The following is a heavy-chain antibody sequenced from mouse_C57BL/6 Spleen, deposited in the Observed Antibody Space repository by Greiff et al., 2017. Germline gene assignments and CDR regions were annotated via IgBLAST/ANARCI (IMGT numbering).Heavy chain of an antibody. J-gene: IGHJ3*01. CDR2: IYPGDGDT. CDR1: GYAFSSSW. Sequence: QVQLKASGPELVKPGASVKISCKASGYAFSSSWMNWVTQRPGKGLEWIGRIYPGDGDTNYNGKFKGTATLTADKSSRTAYMQLSSLTSEDSAVYCCAREETYYSNYAWFAYWGQGTLVTVSA. V-gene: IGHV1-82*01. CDR3: AREETYYSNYAWFAY. D-gene: IGHD2-5*01.